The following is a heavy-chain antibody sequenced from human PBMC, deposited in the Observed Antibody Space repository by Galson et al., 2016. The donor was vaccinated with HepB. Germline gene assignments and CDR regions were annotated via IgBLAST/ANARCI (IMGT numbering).Heavy chain of an antibody. CDR2: ISSGGGTI. Sequence: SLRLSCAASGFPFNTYAMTWVRQAPGKGLEWLSYISSGGGTIYYAGSVKGRFTISRDNAKNSLYLQMSSLRADDTAVYYCASAPGAFYYYYAMDVWGQGTTVTVSS. V-gene: IGHV3-48*03. J-gene: IGHJ6*02. CDR1: GFPFNTYA. CDR3: ASAPGAFYYYYAMDV.